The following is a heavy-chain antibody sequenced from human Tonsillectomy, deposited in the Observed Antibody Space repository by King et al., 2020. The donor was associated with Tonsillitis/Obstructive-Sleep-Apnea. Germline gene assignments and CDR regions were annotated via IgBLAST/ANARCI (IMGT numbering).Heavy chain of an antibody. CDR2: IYSGDSDT. CDR1: GYSFTSYW. CDR3: ARRRMGYSGYANDAFDI. D-gene: IGHD5-12*01. Sequence: QLVQSGAEVKKPGESLKISCKGSGYSFTSYWIGWVRQMPGKGLEWMGIIYSGDSDTRYCPSFQGQVTISADKSISTAYLQWSSLKASDTAMYYCARRRMGYSGYANDAFDIWGQGTMVTVSS. V-gene: IGHV5-51*01. J-gene: IGHJ3*02.